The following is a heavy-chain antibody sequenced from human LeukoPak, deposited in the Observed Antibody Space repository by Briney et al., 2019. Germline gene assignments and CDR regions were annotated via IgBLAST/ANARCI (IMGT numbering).Heavy chain of an antibody. CDR2: IYYSGNT. CDR1: GGSISSGGYY. Sequence: SETLSLTCTVSGGSISSGGYYWSWIRQLPGKGLEWIGYIYYSGNTYYNPSLKSRVAISVDASKNQFSLKLSSVTAADTAVYYCARGLSRGVTMVRGTHKPTFDYWGQGTLVTVSS. CDR3: ARGLSRGVTMVRGTHKPTFDY. V-gene: IGHV4-31*03. J-gene: IGHJ4*02. D-gene: IGHD3-10*01.